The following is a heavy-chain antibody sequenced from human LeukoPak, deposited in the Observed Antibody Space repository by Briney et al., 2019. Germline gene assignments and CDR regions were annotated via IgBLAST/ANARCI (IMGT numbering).Heavy chain of an antibody. CDR2: IYHSGST. CDR1: GGSMNIYY. CDR3: ARGGYSGKDYNN. J-gene: IGHJ4*02. Sequence: SETLSLTCTVSGGSMNIYYWTWIRQPPGKGLEWIGYIYHSGSTKYNPSLKSRVTISVDTSKNQFSLNLSSVTAADTAVYYCARGGYSGKDYNNWGQGTLVTVSS. V-gene: IGHV4-59*01. D-gene: IGHD5-12*01.